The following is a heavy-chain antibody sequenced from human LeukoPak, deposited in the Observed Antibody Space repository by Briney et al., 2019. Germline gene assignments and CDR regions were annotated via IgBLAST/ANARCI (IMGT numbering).Heavy chain of an antibody. Sequence: SETLSLTCTVSGGSISSYYWSWIRQPPGKGLEWIGYIYYSGSTNYNPSLKSRVTISVDTSKNQFSPKLSSVTAADTAVYYCARLVSYYDMLDYWGQGTLVTVSS. J-gene: IGHJ4*02. CDR2: IYYSGST. V-gene: IGHV4-59*01. CDR3: ARLVSYYDMLDY. D-gene: IGHD3-9*01. CDR1: GGSISSYY.